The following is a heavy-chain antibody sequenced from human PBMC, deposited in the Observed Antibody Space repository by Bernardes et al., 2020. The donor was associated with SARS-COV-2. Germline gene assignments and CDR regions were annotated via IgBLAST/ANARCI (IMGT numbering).Heavy chain of an antibody. CDR1: GGSISSGDDY. J-gene: IGHJ6*02. CDR3: ARQRTPLPKQLYYGVDV. V-gene: IGHV4-30-4*01. D-gene: IGHD5-18*01. Sequence: SETLSLTCTVSGGSISSGDDYWSWIRQPPGKGLEWIGYTSYSGSADYNPSLKSRVTMSVETPKNQFSLKLSSVIAADTAVYYCARQRTPLPKQLYYGVDVWGHGTTVTVSS. CDR2: TSYSGSA.